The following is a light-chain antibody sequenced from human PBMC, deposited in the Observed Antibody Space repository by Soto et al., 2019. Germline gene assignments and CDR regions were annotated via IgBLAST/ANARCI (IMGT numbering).Light chain of an antibody. Sequence: QSVLTQPPSASGSPGQSVTIPCTGTSSDVGGYDHVSWHQQHPGKAPKLMIYGVTKRPAGVPDRFSGSTSGNTASLTVSGLQAEDEADYYCSSDAGNYNYVFGTGTKVTVL. CDR2: GVT. CDR1: SSDVGGYDH. V-gene: IGLV2-8*01. CDR3: SSDAGNYNYV. J-gene: IGLJ1*01.